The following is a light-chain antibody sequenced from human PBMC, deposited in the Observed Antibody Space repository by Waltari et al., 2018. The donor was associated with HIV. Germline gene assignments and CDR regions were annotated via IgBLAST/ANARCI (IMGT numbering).Light chain of an antibody. CDR2: SAS. CDR3: QQSNTSPWT. Sequence: IRMTQFPSSLSAVLAGGVAITCRASQTIGTSLNWYQQKPGKAPKLLISSASTLQDGVPSRFSASGSGTDFTLTISDLQPGDLASYFCQQSNTSPWTFGQGTKVEI. V-gene: IGKV1-39*01. J-gene: IGKJ1*01. CDR1: QTIGTS.